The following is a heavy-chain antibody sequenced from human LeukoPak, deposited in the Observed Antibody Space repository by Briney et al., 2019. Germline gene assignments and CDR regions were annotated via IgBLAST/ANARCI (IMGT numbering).Heavy chain of an antibody. D-gene: IGHD3/OR15-3a*01. CDR2: IGTAGDT. V-gene: IGHV3-13*01. Sequence: PGGSLRLSCAASGFTFSSYDMHWVRQATGKGLEWVSAIGTAGDTYYPGSVKGRFTISRDNAKNTLYLQMNSLRAEDTAVYYCARRSAPCGLDYWGQGTLVTVSS. CDR1: GFTFSSYD. J-gene: IGHJ4*02. CDR3: ARRSAPCGLDY.